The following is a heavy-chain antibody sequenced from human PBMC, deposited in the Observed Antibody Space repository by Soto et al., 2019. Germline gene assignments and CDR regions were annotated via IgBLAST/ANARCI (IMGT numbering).Heavy chain of an antibody. Sequence: SETLSLTCAVYGGSFSGYYWSWIRQPPGKGLEWIGEINHSGSTNYNPSLKSRVTISVDTSKNQFSLKLSSVTAADTAVYYCARGPRLLVRGAIQAWGQGTLVTVSS. CDR2: INHSGST. CDR3: ARGPRLLVRGAIQA. D-gene: IGHD3-10*01. CDR1: GGSFSGYY. J-gene: IGHJ5*02. V-gene: IGHV4-34*01.